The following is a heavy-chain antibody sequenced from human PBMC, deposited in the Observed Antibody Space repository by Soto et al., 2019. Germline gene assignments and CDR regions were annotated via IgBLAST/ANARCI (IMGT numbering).Heavy chain of an antibody. CDR2: IKSKGDGETR. CDR1: GFMFSSAW. D-gene: IGHD1-1*01. V-gene: IGHV3-15*01. J-gene: IGHJ4*02. Sequence: EVQMVQSGGDLVKPGGSLRLSCVTSGFMFSSAWMNWVRQAPGKGLEWAARIKSKGDGETRDYAAPVKGRFTISRDDSKKTVYLQMNSLRAEDTAVYYCVEGWNDFWGQGTLVTVSS. CDR3: VEGWNDF.